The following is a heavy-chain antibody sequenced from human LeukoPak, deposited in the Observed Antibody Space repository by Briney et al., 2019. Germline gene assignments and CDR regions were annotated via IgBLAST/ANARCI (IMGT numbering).Heavy chain of an antibody. CDR2: IYYDGTT. CDR1: GFTFSSYA. V-gene: IGHV3-23*03. J-gene: IGHJ3*02. Sequence: PGGSLRLSCAASGFTFSSYAMSWVRQAPGKGLEWVSIIYYDGTTYYADSVKGRFTISRDNSKNTLFLQMNSLRAEDTAVYYCANTKQYAFDIWGQGTMVTVSS. CDR3: ANTKQYAFDI. D-gene: IGHD1/OR15-1a*01.